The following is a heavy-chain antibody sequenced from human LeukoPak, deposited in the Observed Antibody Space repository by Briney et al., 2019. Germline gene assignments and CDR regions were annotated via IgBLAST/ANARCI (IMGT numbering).Heavy chain of an antibody. J-gene: IGHJ4*02. CDR2: IYSGGST. CDR3: ARGLYTNGWYYYDY. Sequence: GGSLRLSCAASGFTVSSNYMSWVRQAPGKGLEWVSVIYSGGSTYYADSVKGRFTISRDNSKNTLSLQMDSLRAEDTAMYYCARGLYTNGWYYYDYWGQGTLVTVSS. D-gene: IGHD6-19*01. CDR1: GFTVSSNY. V-gene: IGHV3-53*01.